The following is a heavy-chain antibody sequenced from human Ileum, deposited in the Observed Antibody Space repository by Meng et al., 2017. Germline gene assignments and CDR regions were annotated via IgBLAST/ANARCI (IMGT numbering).Heavy chain of an antibody. CDR1: GGSISSGDYY. Sequence: QLQLHESGPGLVKPSQTPSLTCTVSGGSISSGDYYWSWIRQPPGKGLEWIGYIYCSGSTYYNPSLKSRVTISVDTSKNQFSLKLSSVTAADTAVYYCARENTIFGVVWGSWFDPWGQGTLVTVSS. CDR3: ARENTIFGVVWGSWFDP. V-gene: IGHV4-30-4*01. J-gene: IGHJ5*02. D-gene: IGHD3-3*01. CDR2: IYCSGST.